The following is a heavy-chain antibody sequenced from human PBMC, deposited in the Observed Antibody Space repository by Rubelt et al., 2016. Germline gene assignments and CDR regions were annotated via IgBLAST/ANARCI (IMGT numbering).Heavy chain of an antibody. D-gene: IGHD5-12*01. J-gene: IGHJ4*02. CDR1: GGSISGYY. CDR3: ARAGLYRDPAFYDY. V-gene: IGHV4-59*01. Sequence: QVQLQESGPGLVKPSETLSLSCTVSGGSISGYYWSWLRQPRGKGLDWIGYISYSGSTNYNPSLQSRDTIFVETSKNQFSRVLSAVTAAETASYYCARAGLYRDPAFYDYWGQGTLVTVSS. CDR2: ISYSGST.